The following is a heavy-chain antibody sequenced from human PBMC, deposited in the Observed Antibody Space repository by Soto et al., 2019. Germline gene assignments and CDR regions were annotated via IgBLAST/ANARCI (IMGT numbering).Heavy chain of an antibody. Sequence: SETLSLTCTVSGGSISRYYWSWIRQPAGKGLEWIGRIYTSGSTNYNPSLKSRVTMSVDTSKNQFSLKLSSVTAADTAVYYCARDRSSSSHGGMDVWGQGTTVTVSS. D-gene: IGHD6-13*01. V-gene: IGHV4-4*07. J-gene: IGHJ6*02. CDR3: ARDRSSSSHGGMDV. CDR1: GGSISRYY. CDR2: IYTSGST.